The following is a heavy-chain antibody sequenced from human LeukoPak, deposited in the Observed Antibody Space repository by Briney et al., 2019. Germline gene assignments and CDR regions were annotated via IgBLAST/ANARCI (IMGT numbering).Heavy chain of an antibody. V-gene: IGHV1-18*01. CDR1: GYTFTSYG. CDR2: ISAYNGNT. Sequence: EASVKVSCKASGYTFTSYGISWVRRAPGQGLEWMGWISAYNGNTNYAQKLQGRVTMTTDTSTSTAYMELRSLRSDDTAVYYCARQHYDILTGLVDYWGQGTLVTVSS. CDR3: ARQHYDILTGLVDY. D-gene: IGHD3-9*01. J-gene: IGHJ4*02.